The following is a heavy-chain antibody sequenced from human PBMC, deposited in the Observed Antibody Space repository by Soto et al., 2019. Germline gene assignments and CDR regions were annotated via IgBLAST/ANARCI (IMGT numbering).Heavy chain of an antibody. CDR2: VHYSGST. Sequence: SETLSLTCTVSGGSIGNYYWSWIRQPPGKGLEWIGYVHYSGSTSYNPSLRSRVTVSVDTSKNQLSLKLNSVTAADAAVYYCAREWSAFDMWGQGTMVTVSS. J-gene: IGHJ3*02. CDR3: AREWSAFDM. CDR1: GGSIGNYY. D-gene: IGHD2-15*01. V-gene: IGHV4-59*01.